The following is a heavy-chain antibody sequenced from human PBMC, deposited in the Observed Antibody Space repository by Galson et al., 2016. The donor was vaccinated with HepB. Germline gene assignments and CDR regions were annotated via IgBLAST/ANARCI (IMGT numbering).Heavy chain of an antibody. D-gene: IGHD1-14*01. J-gene: IGHJ6*04. V-gene: IGHV3-23*01. CDR2: ISTGGGAT. Sequence: SLRLSCAASGFTFTNYAMNWVRQAPGKGLEWVSTISTGGGATYYAASVKGRFTISRDNSKSTLYLQMSSLRVEDTALYYYARGNHLDVWGRGTTVTVSS. CDR1: GFTFTNYA. CDR3: ARGNHLDV.